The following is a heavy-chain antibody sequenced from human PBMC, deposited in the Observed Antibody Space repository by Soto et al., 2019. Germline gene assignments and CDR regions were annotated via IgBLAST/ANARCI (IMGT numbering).Heavy chain of an antibody. V-gene: IGHV3-33*01. CDR1: GFTFSSYG. J-gene: IGHJ4*02. CDR2: IWYDGSNK. CDR3: ARELPSDLYYYDSSGPGGHFDY. D-gene: IGHD3-22*01. Sequence: PGESLKISCAASGFTFSSYGMHWVRQAPGKGLEWVAVIWYDGSNKYYADSVKGRFTIPRDNSRNTLYLQMNSLRAEDTAVYYCARELPSDLYYYDSSGPGGHFDYWGQGTLVTVSS.